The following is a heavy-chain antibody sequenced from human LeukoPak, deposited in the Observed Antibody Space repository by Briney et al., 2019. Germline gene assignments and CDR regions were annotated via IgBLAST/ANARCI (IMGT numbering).Heavy chain of an antibody. CDR3: AKDSSYSYGYSAYYMDV. J-gene: IGHJ6*03. CDR2: ISYDGSNK. D-gene: IGHD5-18*01. V-gene: IGHV3-30-3*01. CDR1: GFTFSSYA. Sequence: GGSLRLSCAASGFTFSSYAMHWVRQAPGKGLEWVAVISYDGSNKYYADSVKGRFTISRDNSKNTLYLQMNSLRAEDTAVYYCAKDSSYSYGYSAYYMDVWGKGTTVTVSS.